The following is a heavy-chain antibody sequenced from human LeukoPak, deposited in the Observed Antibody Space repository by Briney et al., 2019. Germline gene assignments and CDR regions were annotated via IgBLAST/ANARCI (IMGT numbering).Heavy chain of an antibody. CDR3: AAATYYYGSGSFDFDY. V-gene: IGHV1-2*02. CDR2: INPNSGGT. CDR1: GYTFTSYY. D-gene: IGHD3-10*01. Sequence: ASVKVSCKASGYTFTSYYIHWVRQAPGQGLEWMGWINPNSGGTNYAQKFQGRVTMTRDMSTSTAYMELSSLRSEDTAVYYCAAATYYYGSGSFDFDYWGQGTLVTVSS. J-gene: IGHJ4*02.